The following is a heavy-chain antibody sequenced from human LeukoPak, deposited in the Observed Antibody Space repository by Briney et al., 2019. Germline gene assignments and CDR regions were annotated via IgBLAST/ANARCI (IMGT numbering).Heavy chain of an antibody. CDR3: ATEAYYYDSSGYRGRNYYMDV. J-gene: IGHJ6*03. V-gene: IGHV4-59*01. CDR1: GGSISSYY. Sequence: SETLSLACTVSGGSISSYYWSWIRQPPEKGLEWIGYIYYSGSTNYNPSLKSRVTISVDTSKNQFSLKLSSVTAADTAVYYCATEAYYYDSSGYRGRNYYMDVWGKGTTVTISS. D-gene: IGHD3-22*01. CDR2: IYYSGST.